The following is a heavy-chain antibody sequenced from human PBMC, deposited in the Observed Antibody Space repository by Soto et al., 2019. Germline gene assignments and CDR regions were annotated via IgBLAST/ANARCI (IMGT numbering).Heavy chain of an antibody. CDR2: IHYSGST. CDR1: GDSITSTSYY. J-gene: IGHJ4*02. V-gene: IGHV4-39*01. CDR3: ARRLFSSTWPSYFDY. Sequence: LSLTCTVSGDSITSTSYYWGWIRQPSGKGLEWIGCIHYSGSTYYNPSLRSRVTSSVDTSKNQFSLKVSSVTAADTAVYYCARRLFSSTWPSYFDYWGEGTLVTVSS. D-gene: IGHD6-13*01.